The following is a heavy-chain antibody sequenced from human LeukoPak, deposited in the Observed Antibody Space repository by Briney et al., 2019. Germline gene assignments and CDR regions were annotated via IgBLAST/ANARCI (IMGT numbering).Heavy chain of an antibody. J-gene: IGHJ5*02. CDR2: ISSSSSYI. D-gene: IGHD6-13*01. V-gene: IGHV3-21*01. Sequence: GGSPRLSCAASGFTFSSYSMNWVRQAPGKGLEWVSSISSSSSYIYYADSVKGRFTISRDNAKNSLYLQMNSLRAEDTAVYYCARGLAIAAAGRKGGGITWGQGTLVTVSS. CDR3: ARGLAIAAAGRKGGGIT. CDR1: GFTFSSYS.